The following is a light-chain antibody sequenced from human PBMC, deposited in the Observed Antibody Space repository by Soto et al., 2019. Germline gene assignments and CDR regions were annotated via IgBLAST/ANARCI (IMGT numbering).Light chain of an antibody. CDR3: QQYHYWPPIT. CDR1: QSVSSN. CDR2: GAS. J-gene: IGKJ5*01. V-gene: IGKV3-15*01. Sequence: IVMTHAPGTLSAPPGESAPVAFSASQSVSSNLAWYPQKPGQAPRLLIYGASTRATGIPARFSGSGSGTEFTLTISSLQSEDFAVYYCQQYHYWPPITFGQGTRLEI.